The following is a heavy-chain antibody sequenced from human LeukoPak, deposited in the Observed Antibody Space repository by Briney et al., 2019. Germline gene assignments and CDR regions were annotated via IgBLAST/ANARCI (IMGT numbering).Heavy chain of an antibody. V-gene: IGHV3-11*06. Sequence: GGSLRLSCAASGFTFNDYYMSWIRQAPGKGLEWISYISSSSGYTKYADSVKGRFTISRDNAKNSLYLQMNSLRAEDTAVYYCAKDANIQLWAADYFDYWGQGTLVTVSS. CDR3: AKDANIQLWAADYFDY. CDR2: ISSSSGYT. D-gene: IGHD5-18*01. CDR1: GFTFNDYY. J-gene: IGHJ4*02.